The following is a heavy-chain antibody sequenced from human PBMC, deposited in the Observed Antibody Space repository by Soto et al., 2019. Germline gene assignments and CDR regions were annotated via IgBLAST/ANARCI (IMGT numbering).Heavy chain of an antibody. CDR2: IKSKTDGGTT. V-gene: IGHV3-15*01. J-gene: IGHJ6*02. D-gene: IGHD2-15*01. CDR3: TTDHARDIVVVVAANYGMDV. Sequence: GSLRLSCAASGFTFRNSWMSWVRQAPGKGLEWVGRIKSKTDGGTTDYAAPVKGRFTISRDDSKNTLYLQMNSLKTEDTAVYYCTTDHARDIVVVVAANYGMDVWGQGTTVTVS. CDR1: GFTFRNSW.